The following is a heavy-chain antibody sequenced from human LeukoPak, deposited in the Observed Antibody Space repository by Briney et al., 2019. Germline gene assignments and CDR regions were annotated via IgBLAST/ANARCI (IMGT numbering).Heavy chain of an antibody. V-gene: IGHV3-66*01. J-gene: IGHJ4*02. CDR2: VYSGGST. D-gene: IGHD2-2*01. Sequence: QPGGSLRLSCTASGFTVSSDYMSWVRQAPGKGLEWVSVVYSGGSTYYADSAKGRFTISRDNSKNTLYLQMNSLRAEDTAVYYCARGGDQSCRSTSCWFLEYWGQGTLVTVSS. CDR3: ARGGDQSCRSTSCWFLEY. CDR1: GFTVSSDY.